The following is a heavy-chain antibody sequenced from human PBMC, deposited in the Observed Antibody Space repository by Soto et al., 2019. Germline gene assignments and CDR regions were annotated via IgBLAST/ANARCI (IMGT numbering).Heavy chain of an antibody. CDR2: ISWNSGSI. CDR3: AKDMGEGGRIYYVMDV. D-gene: IGHD3-16*01. CDR1: GVSLDDYA. Sequence: SLRLSCVVSGVSLDDYAMHWVRQAPGKGLEWVSGISWNSGSIGYADSVKGRFTISRDNAKNSLYLQMNSLRAEDTASYYCAKDMGEGGRIYYVMDVWGQGTTVTVSS. V-gene: IGHV3-9*01. J-gene: IGHJ6*02.